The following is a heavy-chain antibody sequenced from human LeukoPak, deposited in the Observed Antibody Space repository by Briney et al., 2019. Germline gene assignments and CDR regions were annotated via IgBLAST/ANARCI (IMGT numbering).Heavy chain of an antibody. CDR1: GGSISSESYY. CDR3: ARGLSSSWCWFDN. Sequence: SETLSLTCTVSGGSISSESYYWSWIRQPAGKALEWIGRINTSGNINYNPSLKSRVTLSVDTSNNQFSLKLSSLTAADTAVYYCARGLSSSWCWFDNWGQGTLVTVSS. J-gene: IGHJ5*02. CDR2: INTSGNI. D-gene: IGHD6-13*01. V-gene: IGHV4-61*02.